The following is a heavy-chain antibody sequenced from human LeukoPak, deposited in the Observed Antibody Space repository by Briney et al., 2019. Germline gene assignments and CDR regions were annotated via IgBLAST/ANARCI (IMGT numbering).Heavy chain of an antibody. Sequence: GGSLRLSCAASGFTFSSYDMHWVRQATGKGLEWVSAIGTAGDTYYPGSVKGRFTISRENAKNSLYLQMNSLRAEDTAVYYCAKQGGSGSYYRNIYYFDYWGQGTLVTVSS. V-gene: IGHV3-13*01. D-gene: IGHD3-10*01. CDR2: IGTAGDT. CDR3: AKQGGSGSYYRNIYYFDY. J-gene: IGHJ4*02. CDR1: GFTFSSYD.